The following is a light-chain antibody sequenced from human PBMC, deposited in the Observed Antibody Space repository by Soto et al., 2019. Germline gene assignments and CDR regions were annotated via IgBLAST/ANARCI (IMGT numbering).Light chain of an antibody. CDR3: QQLFDSPIT. V-gene: IGKV1-5*02. J-gene: IGKJ5*01. CDR2: DAS. Sequence: IQITQSPSSLSGSVGDRVTTICRASQTISSWLAWYQQKPGKAPKLLIYDASSLESGVPSRFSGSGSGTEFTLTISSLQPDDFATYYCQQLFDSPITFGQGTRLEI. CDR1: QTISSW.